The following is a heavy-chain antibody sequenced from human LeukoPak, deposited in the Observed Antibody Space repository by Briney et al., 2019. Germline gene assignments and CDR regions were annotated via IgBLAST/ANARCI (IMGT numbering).Heavy chain of an antibody. D-gene: IGHD6-19*01. Sequence: GGSLRLSCAASGFTFSDYYMSWIRRAPGKGLEWVSYISSSGSTIYYADSVKGRFTISRDNAKNSLYLQMNSLRAEDTAVYYCATESYSSRGGAFDYWGQGTLVTVSS. J-gene: IGHJ4*02. CDR1: GFTFSDYY. V-gene: IGHV3-11*04. CDR3: ATESYSSRGGAFDY. CDR2: ISSSGSTI.